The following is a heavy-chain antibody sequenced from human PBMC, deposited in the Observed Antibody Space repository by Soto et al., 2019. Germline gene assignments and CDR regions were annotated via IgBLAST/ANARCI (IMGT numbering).Heavy chain of an antibody. Sequence: SQTLSLTCAISGDSVSSNSAAWNWIRQSPSRGLEWLGRTYYRSKWYNDYAVSVKSRITINPDTSKNQFSLQLNSVTPEDTAVYYCARDIGALSSRYYYDSSGYLDYWGQGTLVTVSS. CDR2: TYYRSKWYN. J-gene: IGHJ4*02. V-gene: IGHV6-1*01. D-gene: IGHD3-22*01. CDR3: ARDIGALSSRYYYDSSGYLDY. CDR1: GDSVSSNSAA.